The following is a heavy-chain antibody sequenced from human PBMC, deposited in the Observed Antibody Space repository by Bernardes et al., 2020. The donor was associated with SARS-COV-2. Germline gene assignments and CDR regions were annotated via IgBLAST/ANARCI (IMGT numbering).Heavy chain of an antibody. CDR2: IVHRGSA. V-gene: IGHV4-34*12. Sequence: SETLSPTCAAYGGSFSDYYWTWTRQPPGKALEWIVDIVHRGSANYNPSLKSRVTISLDKSKSQFSLNLSSVTAADTAVYYCARGVVTLIGVLIMIPARGYPGPSGQSTPLTVSS. D-gene: IGHD3-3*01. CDR3: ARGVVTLIGVLIMIPARGYPGP. J-gene: IGHJ5*02. CDR1: GGSFSDYY.